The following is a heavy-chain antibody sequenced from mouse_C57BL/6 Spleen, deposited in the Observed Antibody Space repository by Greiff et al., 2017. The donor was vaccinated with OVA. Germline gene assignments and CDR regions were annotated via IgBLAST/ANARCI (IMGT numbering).Heavy chain of an antibody. CDR2: INPSTGGT. CDR3: ASPHYGYDHYFDY. D-gene: IGHD2-2*01. CDR1: GYSFTGYY. V-gene: IGHV1-42*01. J-gene: IGHJ2*01. Sequence: FQLQQSGPELVKPGASVKISCKASGYSFTGYYMNWVKQSPEKSLEWIGEINPSTGGTTYNQKFKAKATLTVDKSSSTAYMQLKSLTSEDSAVYYCASPHYGYDHYFDYWGQGTTLTVSS.